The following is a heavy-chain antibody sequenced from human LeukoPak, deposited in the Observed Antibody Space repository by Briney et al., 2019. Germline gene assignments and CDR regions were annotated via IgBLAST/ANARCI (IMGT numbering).Heavy chain of an antibody. CDR2: IYYSGST. Sequence: SETLSLTCTVSGGSISSSSYYWGWIRQPPGKGLEWIGSIYYSGSTYYNPSLKSRVTISVDTSKNQFSLKPSSVTAADTAVHYCARSPIVPTYLFDYWGQGTLVTVSS. CDR1: GGSISSSSYY. CDR3: ARSPIVPTYLFDY. D-gene: IGHD2-2*01. J-gene: IGHJ4*02. V-gene: IGHV4-39*01.